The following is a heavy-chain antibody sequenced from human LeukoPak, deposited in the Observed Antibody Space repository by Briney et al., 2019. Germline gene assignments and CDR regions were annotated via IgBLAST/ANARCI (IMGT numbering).Heavy chain of an antibody. J-gene: IGHJ4*02. CDR1: GFTFSSYW. CDR3: ARGYYDSSGYYLYYFDY. D-gene: IGHD3-22*01. V-gene: IGHV3-7*01. CDR2: IKRDGSEK. Sequence: GSLRLSCAASGFTFSSYWMSWVRQGPGKGLEGVANIKRDGSEKYYVDSVKGRFTISRDNAKNSLYLQMNSLRAEDTAVYYCARGYYDSSGYYLYYFDYWGQGTLVTVSS.